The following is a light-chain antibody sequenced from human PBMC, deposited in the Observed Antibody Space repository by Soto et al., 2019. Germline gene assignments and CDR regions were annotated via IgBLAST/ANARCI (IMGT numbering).Light chain of an antibody. CDR1: QSISSY. V-gene: IGKV1-39*01. CDR3: QQSYSTSIT. Sequence: DIQMTQSPSSLSAPVGDRVTITCRASQSISSYLNWYQQKPGKAPKLLIYAASSLQGGVPSRFSGSGSGTDFTLTISSLQPEDFATYYCQQSYSTSITFGQGTRLEIK. J-gene: IGKJ5*01. CDR2: AAS.